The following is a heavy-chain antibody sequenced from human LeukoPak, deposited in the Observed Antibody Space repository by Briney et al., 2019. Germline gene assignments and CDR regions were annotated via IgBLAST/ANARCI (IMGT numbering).Heavy chain of an antibody. CDR2: ISWNSGSI. CDR3: AKVLFPLGTDYYGMDV. Sequence: GGSLRLSCAASGFTFDDYAMHWVRQAPGKGLEWVSGISWNSGSIGYADSVKGRFTISRDNAKNSLYLQMNSLRAEDMALYYCAKVLFPLGTDYYGMDVWGQGTTVTVSS. CDR1: GFTFDDYA. J-gene: IGHJ6*02. D-gene: IGHD2-21*01. V-gene: IGHV3-9*03.